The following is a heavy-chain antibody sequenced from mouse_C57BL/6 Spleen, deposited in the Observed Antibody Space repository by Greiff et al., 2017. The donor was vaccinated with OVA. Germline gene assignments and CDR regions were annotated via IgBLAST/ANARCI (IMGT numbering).Heavy chain of an antibody. J-gene: IGHJ2*01. CDR1: GYTFTNYN. V-gene: IGHV1-18*01. Sequence: VQLQQSGPELVKPGASVKIPCKASGYTFTNYNMDWVKQSHGKSLEWIGDINPNNGGTIYNQKFKGKATLTVDKSSSTAYMELRSLTSEDTAVYYGARGGTLDYWGQGTTLTVSS. CDR2: INPNNGGT. CDR3: ARGGTLDY.